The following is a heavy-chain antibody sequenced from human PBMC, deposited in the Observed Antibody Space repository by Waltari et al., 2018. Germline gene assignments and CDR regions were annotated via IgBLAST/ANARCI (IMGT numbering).Heavy chain of an antibody. CDR1: GFTFSDYY. Sequence: QVHLVESGGGLVGPGGSLRLSCAASGFTFSDYYMSWIRQAPGKGMEGVANISSNGRTIYYAGSMKGRLTISRDNAKKSLYLQMNSLRDEDTAVYYCAKLGYCSGGSCPFDYWGQGTLVTVSP. CDR2: ISSNGRTI. D-gene: IGHD2-15*01. J-gene: IGHJ4*02. V-gene: IGHV3-11*01. CDR3: AKLGYCSGGSCPFDY.